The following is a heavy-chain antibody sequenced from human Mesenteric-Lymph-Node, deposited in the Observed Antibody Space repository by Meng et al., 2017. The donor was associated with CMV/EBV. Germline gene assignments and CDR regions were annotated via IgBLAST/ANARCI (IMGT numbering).Heavy chain of an antibody. CDR2: INHSGST. J-gene: IGHJ2*01. CDR3: ARGRCSTSYKCNWYFDL. V-gene: IGHV4-34*01. CDR1: GGSFSGYY. D-gene: IGHD2-2*01. Sequence: SQTLSLTCAVYGGSFSGYYWSWIRQPPGKGLEWIGEINHSGSTNYNPSLKSRVTISVDTSKNQFSLKLSSVTAADTAVYYCARGRCSTSYKCNWYFDLWGRGTLVTVSS.